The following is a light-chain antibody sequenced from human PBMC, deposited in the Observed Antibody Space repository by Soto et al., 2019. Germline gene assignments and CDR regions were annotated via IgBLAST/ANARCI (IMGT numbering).Light chain of an antibody. CDR3: QKYGSSPRWT. CDR1: QSVSSSY. V-gene: IGKV3-20*01. J-gene: IGKJ1*01. CDR2: GAS. Sequence: EIVLTQSPGTLSLSPGERATLSCRASQSVSSSYLAWYQQKPGQAPRLLIYGASSRATGSPDRFSGSGSGTDFPLTISRLEPEDFAVYYCQKYGSSPRWTFGQGTKVEIK.